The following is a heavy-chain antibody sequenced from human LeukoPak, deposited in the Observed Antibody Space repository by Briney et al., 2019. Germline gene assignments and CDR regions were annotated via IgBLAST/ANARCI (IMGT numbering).Heavy chain of an antibody. CDR3: ARVRHIAAAGIDY. V-gene: IGHV4-39*07. CDR2: IYYSGST. Sequence: SETLSLTCTVSGGSISSSSYYWGWIRQPPGKGLEWIGSIYYSGSTYYNPSLKSRVTISVDTSKNQFSLKLSSVTAADTAVYYCARVRHIAAAGIDYWGQGTLVTVSS. CDR1: GGSISSSSYY. J-gene: IGHJ4*02. D-gene: IGHD6-13*01.